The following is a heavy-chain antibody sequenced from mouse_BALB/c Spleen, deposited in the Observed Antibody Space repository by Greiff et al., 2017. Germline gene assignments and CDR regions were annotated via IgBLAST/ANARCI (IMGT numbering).Heavy chain of an antibody. D-gene: IGHD4-1*01. V-gene: IGHV14-4*02. CDR3: NAAGSFAY. Sequence: EVQLQQSGAELVKPGASVKLSCTASGFNIKDTYMHWVKQRPEQGLEWIGWIDPENGDTEYAPKFQGKATMTADTSSNTAYLQLSSLTSEDTAVYYCNAAGSFAYWGQGTLVTVSA. CDR2: IDPENGDT. CDR1: GFNIKDTY. J-gene: IGHJ3*01.